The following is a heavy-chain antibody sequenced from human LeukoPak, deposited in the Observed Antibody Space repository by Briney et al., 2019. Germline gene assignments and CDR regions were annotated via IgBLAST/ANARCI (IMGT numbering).Heavy chain of an antibody. CDR3: ARDLSIAAAGTDLDY. D-gene: IGHD6-13*01. Sequence: KPGGSLRLSCAASGFTFSSYSMNWVRQAPGKGLEWVSSISSSSSYIYYADSVKGRFTISRDNAKNSLYLQMNSLRAEDTAVYYCARDLSIAAAGTDLDYWGQGTLVTVSS. J-gene: IGHJ4*02. CDR2: ISSSSSYI. CDR1: GFTFSSYS. V-gene: IGHV3-21*01.